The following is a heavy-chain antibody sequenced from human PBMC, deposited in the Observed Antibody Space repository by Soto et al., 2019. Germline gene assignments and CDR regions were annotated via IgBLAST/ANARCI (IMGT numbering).Heavy chain of an antibody. CDR3: ARGWGRIFDY. CDR1: GGSFSGYY. V-gene: IGHV4-34*01. CDR2: INHSGST. Sequence: QVQLQQWGAGLLKPSETLSLTCAVYGGSFSGYYWSWIRQPPGKGLEWIGEINHSGSTNYNPSIKSRVTISEDTSKNQFSQKLSSVTAADTAVYYCARGWGRIFDYWGQGTLVTVSS. D-gene: IGHD7-27*01. J-gene: IGHJ4*02.